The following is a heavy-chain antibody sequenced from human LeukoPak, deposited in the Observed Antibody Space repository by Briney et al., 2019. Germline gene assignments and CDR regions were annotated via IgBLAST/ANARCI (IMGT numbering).Heavy chain of an antibody. Sequence: GGSLRLSCAASRFTFNTYWMHWVRQAPGKGLVWVSRIDSDGYSTYYADSVKGRFSISRDNSENTLYLQMNSLRAEDTAVYYCAKATGYLLWGQGTLVTVSS. V-gene: IGHV3-74*01. CDR2: IDSDGYST. D-gene: IGHD1-14*01. CDR3: AKATGYLL. CDR1: RFTFNTYW. J-gene: IGHJ4*02.